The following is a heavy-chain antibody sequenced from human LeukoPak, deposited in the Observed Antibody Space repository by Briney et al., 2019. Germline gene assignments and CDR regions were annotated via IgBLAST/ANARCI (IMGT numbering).Heavy chain of an antibody. J-gene: IGHJ4*02. V-gene: IGHV3-11*04. Sequence: GGSLRLSCAASGFTFSDYYMNWVRQAPGKGLEWVSYISDSGTTIYYGDSVKGRFTISRDNAKKSLYLQMNSLRAEDTAVYYCARVRYFDWLGPFDYWGQGTLVTVTS. CDR2: ISDSGTTI. CDR3: ARVRYFDWLGPFDY. D-gene: IGHD3-9*01. CDR1: GFTFSDYY.